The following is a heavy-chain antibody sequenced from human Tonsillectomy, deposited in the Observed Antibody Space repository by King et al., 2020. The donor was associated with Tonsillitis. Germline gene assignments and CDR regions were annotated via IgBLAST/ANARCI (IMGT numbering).Heavy chain of an antibody. Sequence: VQLVESGGGLVQPGGSLRLSCAASGFTFSSYDMHWVRQATGKGLEWVSAIGTAGDTYYPGSMKGRFTISRENAKNSLYLQMNSLRAGDTAVYYCARVPTVTTVSDYYYYGMDVWGQGTTVTVSS. J-gene: IGHJ6*02. D-gene: IGHD4-11*01. V-gene: IGHV3-13*01. CDR2: IGTAGDT. CDR3: ARVPTVTTVSDYYYYGMDV. CDR1: GFTFSSYD.